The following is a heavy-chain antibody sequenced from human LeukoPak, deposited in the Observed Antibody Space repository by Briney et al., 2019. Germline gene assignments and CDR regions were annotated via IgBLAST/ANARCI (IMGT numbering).Heavy chain of an antibody. D-gene: IGHD2-8*01. Sequence: PSETLSLTCTVSGGSISSYYWSWIRQPPGKGLEWIGWSYHRGSTNYNPSLKSRVTISVDTSKNQFSLKLSSVTAADTAVYYCARGLYCTNGVCHGGGFDYWGQGTLVTVSS. CDR3: ARGLYCTNGVCHGGGFDY. CDR1: GGSISSYY. J-gene: IGHJ4*02. V-gene: IGHV4-59*12. CDR2: SYHRGST.